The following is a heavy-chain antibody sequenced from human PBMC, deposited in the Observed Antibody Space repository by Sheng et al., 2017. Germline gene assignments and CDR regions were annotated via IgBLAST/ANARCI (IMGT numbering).Heavy chain of an antibody. V-gene: IGHV4-34*01. CDR1: GGSFSGYY. CDR2: INHSGST. CDR3: ARGVTHFDSSGYHYRGWFDP. D-gene: IGHD3-22*01. Sequence: QVQLQQWGAGLLKPSETLSLTCAVYGGSFSGYYWSWIRQPPGKGLEWIGEINHSGSTNYNPSLKSRVTISVDTSKNQFSLKLSSVTAADTAVYYCARGVTHFDSSGYHYRGWFDPWGQGTLVTVSS. J-gene: IGHJ5*02.